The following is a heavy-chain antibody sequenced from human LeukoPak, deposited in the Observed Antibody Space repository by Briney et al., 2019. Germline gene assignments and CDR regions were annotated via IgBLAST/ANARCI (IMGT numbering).Heavy chain of an antibody. CDR2: INHSGST. V-gene: IGHV4-34*01. Sequence: PSETLSLTCAVYGGSFSGYYWSWLRQPPGKGLEWIGEINHSGSTNYNPSLKSRVTISVDTSKNQFSLKLSSVTAADTAVYYCARGREDIVVVPAAMDYYYYYMDVWGKGTTVTVSS. J-gene: IGHJ6*03. CDR3: ARGREDIVVVPAAMDYYYYYMDV. CDR1: GGSFSGYY. D-gene: IGHD2-2*01.